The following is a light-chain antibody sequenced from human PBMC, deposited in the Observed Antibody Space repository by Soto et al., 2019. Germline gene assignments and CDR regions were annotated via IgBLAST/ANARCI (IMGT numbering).Light chain of an antibody. J-gene: IGLJ1*01. CDR1: SSDVGGYNY. V-gene: IGLV2-14*01. CDR2: DVS. CDR3: SSYTSSRTVYV. Sequence: QSVRTQPASVSGSPGQSITISCTGTSSDVGGYNYVSWYQQHPGKAPKLMIYDVSNRPSGVSNRFSGSKSGNTASLTISGLQAEDEADYYCSSYTSSRTVYVFGTGTKVTVL.